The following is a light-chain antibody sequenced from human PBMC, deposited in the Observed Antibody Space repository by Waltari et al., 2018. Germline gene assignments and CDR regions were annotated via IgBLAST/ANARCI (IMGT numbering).Light chain of an antibody. V-gene: IGKV4-1*01. CDR1: QSVSYNSDNKTL. CDR3: QQFYNPLFI. J-gene: IGKJ3*01. Sequence: DIVMTQSPDSLAVSLGERAPLNCKSSQSVSYNSDNKTLLAWSQQKPGQPPKLLIYWASTRASGVPDRFSGSGSGTEFTLTISSVQAEDGAIYYCQQFYNPLFIFGPGTKVDIK. CDR2: WAS.